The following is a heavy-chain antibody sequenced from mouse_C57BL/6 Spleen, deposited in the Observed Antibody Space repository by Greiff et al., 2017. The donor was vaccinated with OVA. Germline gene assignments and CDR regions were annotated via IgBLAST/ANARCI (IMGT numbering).Heavy chain of an antibody. CDR2: IDPSDSYT. J-gene: IGHJ1*03. Sequence: QVQLQQSGAELVMPGASVKLSCKASGYTFTSYWMHWVKQRPGQGLEWIGEIDPSDSYTNYNQKVKGKSTLTVDKSSSTAYMQLSSLTSEDSAVYYCARGWLRRYFDVWGTGTTVTVSS. CDR3: ARGWLRRYFDV. V-gene: IGHV1-69*01. D-gene: IGHD2-2*01. CDR1: GYTFTSYW.